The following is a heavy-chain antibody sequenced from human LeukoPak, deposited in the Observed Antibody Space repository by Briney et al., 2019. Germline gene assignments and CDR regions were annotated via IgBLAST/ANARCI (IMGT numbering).Heavy chain of an antibody. CDR1: GGSMSSYY. J-gene: IGHJ4*02. CDR2: INHSGST. D-gene: IGHD6-19*01. V-gene: IGHV4-34*01. Sequence: SETLSLTCTVSGGSMSSYYWSWIRHPPGKGPEWIGEINHSGSTNYNPSLKSRVTISVDTSKNQFSLKLSSVTAADTAVYYCARGRTTPPYSSAGNFFDYWGQGTLVTVSS. CDR3: ARGRTTPPYSSAGNFFDY.